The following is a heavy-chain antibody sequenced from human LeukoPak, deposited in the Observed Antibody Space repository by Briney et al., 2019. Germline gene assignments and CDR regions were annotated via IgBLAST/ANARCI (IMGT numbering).Heavy chain of an antibody. CDR1: GGTFNAFA. CDR3: ATALNLGEFSLYAPFDY. J-gene: IGHJ4*02. Sequence: ASVKVPCKASGGTFNAFAISWVRHAPGQGLEWMGRIIPIVDIGKTAQKFQGRVTITADKSTSTGYMELTSLRSEDTAVYYCATALNLGEFSLYAPFDYWGQGTLVTVSS. D-gene: IGHD3-16*02. V-gene: IGHV1-69*04. CDR2: IIPIVDIG.